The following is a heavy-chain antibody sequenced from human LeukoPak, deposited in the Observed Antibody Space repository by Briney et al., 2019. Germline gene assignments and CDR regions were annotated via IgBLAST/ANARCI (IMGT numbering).Heavy chain of an antibody. D-gene: IGHD2-15*01. CDR2: ISPGDSDT. CDR1: GYNFITDW. V-gene: IGHV5-51*01. Sequence: GESLKISCKGTGYNFITDWIGWVRQMPGKGLEWMGIISPGDSDTRYSPSFQGQVTISADKSISTAYLQWSSLKASDTAMYYCARPATYCSGGSCYFAEYFQHWGQGTLVTVSS. J-gene: IGHJ1*01. CDR3: ARPATYCSGGSCYFAEYFQH.